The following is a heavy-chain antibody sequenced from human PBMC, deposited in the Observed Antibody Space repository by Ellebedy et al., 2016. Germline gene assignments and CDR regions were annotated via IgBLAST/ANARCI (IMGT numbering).Heavy chain of an antibody. CDR2: ISYDGSNK. CDR3: LTVTTSDHFNY. D-gene: IGHD4-17*01. Sequence: GESLKISXAASGFTFSSYGMHWVRQAPGKGLEWVAVISYDGSNKYYADSVKGRFTISRDNSKDTLYLQMSSLRAEDTAVYYCLTVTTSDHFNYWGQGTLVTVSS. CDR1: GFTFSSYG. J-gene: IGHJ4*02. V-gene: IGHV3-33*05.